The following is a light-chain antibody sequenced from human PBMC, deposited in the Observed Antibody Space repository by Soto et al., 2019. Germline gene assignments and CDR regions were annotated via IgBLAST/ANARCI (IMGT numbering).Light chain of an antibody. CDR1: TGAVTSNHH. CDR3: LLSYNAARV. J-gene: IGLJ2*01. Sequence: QAVVTQEPSLTVSPGGTVTLTCGSSTGAVTSNHHPYWFQQKSGQAPRTLIYDTSNKHSWTPARFSGSLLGDKAALTLSGAHLEDEAQYYCLLSYNAARVFGGGTKVTVL. CDR2: DTS. V-gene: IGLV7-46*01.